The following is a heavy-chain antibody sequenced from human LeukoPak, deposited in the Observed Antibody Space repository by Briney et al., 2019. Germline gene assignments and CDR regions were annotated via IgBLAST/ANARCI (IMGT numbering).Heavy chain of an antibody. CDR3: ARGVATIVEGFDY. J-gene: IGHJ4*02. V-gene: IGHV3-33*01. CDR1: GFTFSSYV. Sequence: GGSLRLSCAASGFTFSSYVMHWARQAPGKGLGWVAVIGLDGSSKYYADSVKGRFTTTSDNSKHTLHLKTNSLRAEDTAVYYCARGVATIVEGFDYWGQGTLVTVSS. CDR2: IGLDGSSK. D-gene: IGHD5-12*01.